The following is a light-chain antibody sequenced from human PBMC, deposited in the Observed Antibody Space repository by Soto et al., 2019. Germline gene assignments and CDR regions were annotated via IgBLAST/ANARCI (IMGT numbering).Light chain of an antibody. V-gene: IGLV2-14*03. CDR1: SSDVGAYNH. CDR3: SPYATSSVV. J-gene: IGLJ2*01. Sequence: QSALTQPASVSGSPGQSIAISCTGTSSDVGAYNHVSWYQQHPGKAPKLMIYDVNSRPSGVSDRFSGSKSGNTASLTISGLQAEDEADYYCSPYATSSVVFGGGTKVTVL. CDR2: DVN.